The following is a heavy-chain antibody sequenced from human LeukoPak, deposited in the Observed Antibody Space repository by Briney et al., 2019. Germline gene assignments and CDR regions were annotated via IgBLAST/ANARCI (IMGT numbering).Heavy chain of an antibody. CDR3: ARDLKLDGSSGYYAFDI. CDR2: IIPILDIT. CDR1: GGTFNSYG. D-gene: IGHD3-22*01. Sequence: ASVKVSCKASGGTFNSYGISWVRQAPGQGLEWMGRIIPILDITKYAQKFQGRLTITADKSTSAAYMELSSLRSEDTAVYYCARDLKLDGSSGYYAFDIWGQGTMVTVSS. V-gene: IGHV1-69*04. J-gene: IGHJ3*02.